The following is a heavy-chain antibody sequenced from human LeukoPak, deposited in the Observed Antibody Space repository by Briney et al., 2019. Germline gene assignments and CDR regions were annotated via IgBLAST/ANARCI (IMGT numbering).Heavy chain of an antibody. CDR2: IWFDGKNE. J-gene: IGHJ6*02. Sequence: GGSLRLSCAASGFTFSSYGMHWVRQAPGKGLEWVADIWFDGKNEHFADSVKGRFTISRDNSKNTMYLQINSLRAKDTAVYYCARDRHCANGVCHSPPGMDVWGQGTTVTASS. V-gene: IGHV3-33*01. CDR1: GFTFSSYG. D-gene: IGHD2-8*01. CDR3: ARDRHCANGVCHSPPGMDV.